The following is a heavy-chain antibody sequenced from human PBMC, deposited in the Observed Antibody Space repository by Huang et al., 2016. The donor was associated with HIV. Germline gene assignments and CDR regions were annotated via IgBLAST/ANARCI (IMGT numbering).Heavy chain of an antibody. V-gene: IGHV4-39*01. CDR3: ASQHIGAAATWF. CDR1: GDFISSPNYY. Sequence: QLQLQESGPGQVKPSETLSLTCTVSGDFISSPNYYWGWIRQSPGKGLEWVGSVYQSGSTNYNPSLKGRVTLSVDTSRNQFSLRLNSVTAADTAVYYCASQHIGAAATWFWGRGTQVAVSS. D-gene: IGHD6-13*01. J-gene: IGHJ4*02. CDR2: VYQSGST.